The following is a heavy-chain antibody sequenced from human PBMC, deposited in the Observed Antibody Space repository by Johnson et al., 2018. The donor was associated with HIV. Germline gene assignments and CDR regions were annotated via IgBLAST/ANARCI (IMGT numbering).Heavy chain of an antibody. CDR3: TTAIVIDAFDI. D-gene: IGHD3-16*02. CDR1: GFTFSNVW. V-gene: IGHV3-15*01. Sequence: VQLVESGGGLVKPGGPLRLSCAASGFTFSNVWMTWVRQAPGKALEWVGRIKRKIEGETTDYAAPVKGRFTISRDDSKNTLYLQMNSLTTEDTAVYYCTTAIVIDAFDIWGQGTMVTVSS. CDR2: IKRKIEGETT. J-gene: IGHJ3*02.